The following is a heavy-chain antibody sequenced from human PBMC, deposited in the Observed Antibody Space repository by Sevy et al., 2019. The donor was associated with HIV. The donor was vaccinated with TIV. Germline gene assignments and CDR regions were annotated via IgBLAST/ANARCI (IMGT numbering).Heavy chain of an antibody. CDR3: ARDGPPAYYCDSSGIGGDAFDI. V-gene: IGHV3-48*02. CDR1: GFTFSSYS. J-gene: IGHJ3*02. D-gene: IGHD3-22*01. Sequence: GGSLRLSCAASGFTFSSYSMNWVRQAPGKGLEWVSYISSSSSTIYYADSVKGRFTISRDNAKNSLYLQMNSLRDEDTAVYYCARDGPPAYYCDSSGIGGDAFDIWGQGTMVTVSS. CDR2: ISSSSSTI.